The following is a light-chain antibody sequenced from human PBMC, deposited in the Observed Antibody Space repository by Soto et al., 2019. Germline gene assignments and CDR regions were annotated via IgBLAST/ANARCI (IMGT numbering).Light chain of an antibody. CDR3: MQALQTPYT. CDR2: LGS. V-gene: IGKV2-28*01. J-gene: IGKJ2*01. CDR1: QSVLHRNGYNY. Sequence: DIVMTQSPLSLPVTPGEPASISCRSSQSVLHRNGYNYLDWYLQKPGQSPQLLIYLGSNRASGVPDRFSGSGSGTDVTLKISRVDTEDVGLYYCMQALQTPYTFGQGTKLEIK.